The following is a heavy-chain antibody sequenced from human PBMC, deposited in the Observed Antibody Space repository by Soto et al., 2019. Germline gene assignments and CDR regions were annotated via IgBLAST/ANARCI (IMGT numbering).Heavy chain of an antibody. J-gene: IGHJ4*02. CDR3: ARENGVVVTAIPLDY. CDR2: ISSSSSTI. Sequence: EVQLVESGGGLVQPGGSLRLSCAASGFTFSSYSMNWVRQAPGKGLEWVSYISSSSSTIYYADSVKGRFTISRDNAKNSLYLQMNSLRDEDTAVYYCARENGVVVTAIPLDYCGQGTLVTVSS. V-gene: IGHV3-48*02. CDR1: GFTFSSYS. D-gene: IGHD2-21*02.